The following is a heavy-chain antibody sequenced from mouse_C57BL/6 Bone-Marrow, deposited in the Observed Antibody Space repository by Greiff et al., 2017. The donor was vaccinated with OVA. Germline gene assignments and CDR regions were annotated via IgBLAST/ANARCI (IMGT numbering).Heavy chain of an antibody. V-gene: IGHV7-3*01. Sequence: DVMLVESGGGLVQPGGSLSLSCAASGFTFTDYYMSWVRQPPGKVLEWLGFIRNKANGYTTEYSASVKGRFTISRDNSQSILYLQMNALRAEDSATYYCAKGGSLYFDYWGQGTTLTVSS. CDR3: AKGGSLYFDY. CDR2: IRNKANGYTT. CDR1: GFTFTDYY. J-gene: IGHJ2*01.